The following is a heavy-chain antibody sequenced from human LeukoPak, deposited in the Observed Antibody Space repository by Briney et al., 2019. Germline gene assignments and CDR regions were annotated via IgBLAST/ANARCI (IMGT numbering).Heavy chain of an antibody. CDR1: GGSFSGYY. J-gene: IGHJ6*03. CDR3: ARATYCSSTSCFGYDYYYYMDV. V-gene: IGHV4-31*11. Sequence: SETLSLTCAVYGGSFSGYYWSWIRQHPGKGLEWIGYIYYSGSTYYNPSLKSRVTISVDTSKNQFSLKLSSVTAADTAVYYCARATYCSSTSCFGYDYYYYMDVWGKGTTVTVSS. CDR2: IYYSGST. D-gene: IGHD2-2*01.